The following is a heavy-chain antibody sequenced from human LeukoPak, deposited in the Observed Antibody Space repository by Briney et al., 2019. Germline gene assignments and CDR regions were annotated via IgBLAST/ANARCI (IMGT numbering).Heavy chain of an antibody. CDR3: AKDSYSVAGTIPFDY. CDR1: GFTFSNYA. Sequence: GGSLRLSCAASGFTFSNYAMSWVRQAPGKGLEWVSSIGSGGTTHYADSVKGRFTISRDNSKNTLFLQMNSLRAEDTAVYYCAKDSYSVAGTIPFDYWGQGTLVTVSS. J-gene: IGHJ4*02. D-gene: IGHD6-19*01. V-gene: IGHV3-23*01. CDR2: IGSGGTT.